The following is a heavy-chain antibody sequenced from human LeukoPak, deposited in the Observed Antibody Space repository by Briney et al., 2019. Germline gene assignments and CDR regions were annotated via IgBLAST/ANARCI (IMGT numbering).Heavy chain of an antibody. J-gene: IGHJ4*02. Sequence: SETLSLTCTVSGVSISSYYWTWIRQPPGKGLGWIGTIDYSGNTKYNPSLKSRVTISVDTSKDQFSLKLSSVTAADTAVYYCARWYYDSSGYRYFDYWGQGTLVTVSS. CDR3: ARWYYDSSGYRYFDY. CDR1: GVSISSYY. D-gene: IGHD3-22*01. V-gene: IGHV4-59*01. CDR2: IDYSGNT.